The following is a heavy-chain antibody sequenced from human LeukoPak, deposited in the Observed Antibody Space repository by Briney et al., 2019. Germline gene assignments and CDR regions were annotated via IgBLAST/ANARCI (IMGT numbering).Heavy chain of an antibody. Sequence: GESLKISCKGSGYSFTSYCIGWVRQMPGKGLEWMGIIYRGDSDTRYSPSFQGQVTISADKSISTAYLQWSSLKASDTAMYYCARERGKPSYDFWTLYGMDVWGQGTTVTVS. J-gene: IGHJ6*02. CDR1: GYSFTSYC. CDR3: ARERGKPSYDFWTLYGMDV. CDR2: IYRGDSDT. V-gene: IGHV5-51*01. D-gene: IGHD3-3*01.